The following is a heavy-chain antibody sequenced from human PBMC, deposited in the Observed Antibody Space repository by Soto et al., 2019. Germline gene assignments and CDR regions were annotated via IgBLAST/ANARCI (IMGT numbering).Heavy chain of an antibody. CDR1: GFSLSDST. D-gene: IGHD2-15*01. CDR2: MSYDAENY. CDR3: AKDPRSFTFGGNSYIQA. J-gene: IGHJ1*01. Sequence: QVHLVESGGGVVQPGKSLRLSCEVSGFSLSDSTMQWVRQAPGKGLEWVAVMSYDAENYRYAESVKGRFTISRDISKNTLYLHMTDLRREDTGVYFCAKDPRSFTFGGNSYIQAWGQGTLVTVSS. V-gene: IGHV3-30*18.